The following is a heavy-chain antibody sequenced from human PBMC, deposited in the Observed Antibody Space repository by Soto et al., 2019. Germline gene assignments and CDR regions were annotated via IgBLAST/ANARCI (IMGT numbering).Heavy chain of an antibody. Sequence: GESLKISCKGSGYSFTSYWIGWVRRMPGKGLEWMGIIYPGDSDTRYSPSFQGQVTISADKSISTAYLQWSSLKASDTAMYYCASRIAAAGTWVWFDPWGQGTLVTVSS. J-gene: IGHJ5*02. D-gene: IGHD6-13*01. V-gene: IGHV5-51*01. CDR2: IYPGDSDT. CDR1: GYSFTSYW. CDR3: ASRIAAAGTWVWFDP.